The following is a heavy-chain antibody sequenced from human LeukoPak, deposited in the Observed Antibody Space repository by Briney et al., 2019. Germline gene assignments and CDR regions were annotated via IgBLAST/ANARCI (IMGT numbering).Heavy chain of an antibody. V-gene: IGHV4-59*08. CDR1: GGSISSYY. D-gene: IGHD4-17*01. CDR2: IHYSGST. CDR3: ARRSPTVAYGDAFDI. J-gene: IGHJ3*02. Sequence: SETLSLTCTVSGGSISSYYWSWIRQPPGKGLEWIGYIHYSGSTTYNPSLNSRVTISVETSKKQFSLTLRSVTAGDTAVYFCARRSPTVAYGDAFDIWGQGTMVTASS.